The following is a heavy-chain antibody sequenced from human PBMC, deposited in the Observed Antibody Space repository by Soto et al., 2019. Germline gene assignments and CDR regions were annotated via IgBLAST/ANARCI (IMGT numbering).Heavy chain of an antibody. Sequence: QVQLVQSGAEVKKPGSSVKVSCKASGGTFSSYAISWVRQAPGQGLAWMGGIIPIFGTANYAQKFQGRVTITAEESTSTAYMALSSLRSEDTDVYYCAREGARSRRSSSWNLDYWGQGTLVTVAS. CDR2: IIPIFGTA. CDR1: GGTFSSYA. CDR3: AREGARSRRSSSWNLDY. J-gene: IGHJ4*02. D-gene: IGHD6-13*01. V-gene: IGHV1-69*01.